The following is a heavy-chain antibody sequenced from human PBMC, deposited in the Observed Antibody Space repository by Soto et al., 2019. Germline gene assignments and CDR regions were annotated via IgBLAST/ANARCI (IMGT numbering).Heavy chain of an antibody. CDR2: ISSTTNYI. J-gene: IGHJ4*02. V-gene: IGHV3-21*06. Sequence: GGSLRRSGAASGFTFTRYSMNWVRQAPGKGLEWVSSISSTTNYIYYGDSMKGRFTISRDNAKNSLYLEMNSLRAEDTAVYYCARESEDLTSNFDYWGQGTLVTVSS. CDR3: ARESEDLTSNFDY. CDR1: GFTFTRYS.